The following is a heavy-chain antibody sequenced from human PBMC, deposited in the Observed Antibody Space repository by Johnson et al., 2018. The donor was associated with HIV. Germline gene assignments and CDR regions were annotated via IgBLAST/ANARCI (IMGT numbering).Heavy chain of an antibody. D-gene: IGHD3-10*01. CDR3: TTTPTMVRGVDV. CDR2: INFDGTST. J-gene: IGHJ3*01. CDR1: GFTFISYW. V-gene: IGHV3-74*02. Sequence: EVQVLESGGGLVQPGGSLRLSCEASGFTFISYWMHWVRQAPGKGLMWVSRINFDGTSTTYADSVKGRFSVSRDNVKDTLYLQMNNLRAEDTAVYYCTTTPTMVRGVDVWGQGTMVTVSS.